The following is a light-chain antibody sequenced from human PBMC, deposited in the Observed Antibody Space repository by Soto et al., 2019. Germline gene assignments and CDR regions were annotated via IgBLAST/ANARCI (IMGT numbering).Light chain of an antibody. CDR1: QDISNY. Sequence: DIQMTQSPSSLSASVGDRVTITCQASQDISNYLNWYQQKPGKAPKLLIYDASNLETGVPSRFSGSGSGTDFTFTISSLQAEDIAPYYCQQYDNLPITFGQGTRLEIK. V-gene: IGKV1-33*01. CDR3: QQYDNLPIT. CDR2: DAS. J-gene: IGKJ5*01.